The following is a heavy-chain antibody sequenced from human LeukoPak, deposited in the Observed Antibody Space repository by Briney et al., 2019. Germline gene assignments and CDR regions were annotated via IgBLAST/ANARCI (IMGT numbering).Heavy chain of an antibody. J-gene: IGHJ4*02. CDR2: ISGSDDST. D-gene: IGHD3-10*01. CDR1: GFTISTYG. V-gene: IGHV3-23*01. CDR3: AKDGVWNYYNLYYFDY. Sequence: GGTLRLSCAASGFTISTYGMNWVRQAPGKGLESVSTISGSDDSTYYAGSVKDRFPITRDNYKNRLHLHMNSLRAEDTAIYYCAKDGVWNYYNLYYFDYWGQGTLVTVSS.